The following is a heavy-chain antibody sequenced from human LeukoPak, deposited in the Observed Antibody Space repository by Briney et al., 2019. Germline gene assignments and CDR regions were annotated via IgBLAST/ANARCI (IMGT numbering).Heavy chain of an antibody. CDR2: INWNGGST. Sequence: SPGGSLRLSCAASGFTFDDYGMSWVRQAPGKGLEWVSGINWNGGSTGYADSVKGRFTISRDNAKNSLYLQMNSLRAEDTAAPVGWNEPLGFDYWGQGTLVTVSS. D-gene: IGHD1-1*01. CDR3: WNEPLGFDY. V-gene: IGHV3-20*01. CDR1: GFTFDDYG. J-gene: IGHJ4*02.